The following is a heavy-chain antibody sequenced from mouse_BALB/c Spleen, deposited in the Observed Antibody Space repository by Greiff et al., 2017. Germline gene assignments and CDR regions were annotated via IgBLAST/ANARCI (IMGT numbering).Heavy chain of an antibody. CDR2: ISDGGSYT. V-gene: IGHV5-4*02. CDR1: GFTFSDYY. Sequence: EVKLMESGGGLVKPGGSLKLSCAASGFTFSDYYMYWVRQTPEKRLEWVATISDGGSYTYYPDSVKGRFTISRDNAKNNLYLQMSSLKSEDTAMYYCARGYYVNYAMDYWGQGTSVTVSS. J-gene: IGHJ4*01. CDR3: ARGYYVNYAMDY. D-gene: IGHD2-3*01.